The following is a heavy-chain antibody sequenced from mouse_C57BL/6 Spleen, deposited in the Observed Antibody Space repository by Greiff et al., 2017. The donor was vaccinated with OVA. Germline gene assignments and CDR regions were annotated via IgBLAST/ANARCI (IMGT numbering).Heavy chain of an antibody. J-gene: IGHJ1*03. V-gene: IGHV1-69*01. CDR2: IDPSDSYT. CDR1: GYTFTSYW. CDR3: ARSGPLGYFDV. D-gene: IGHD3-1*01. Sequence: VQLQQPGAELVMPGASVKLSCKASGYTFTSYWMHWVKQRPGQGLEWIGEIDPSDSYTNYNQKFKGKSTLTVDKSSSTAYMQLSSLTSEDSAVYYCARSGPLGYFDVWGTGTTVTVSS.